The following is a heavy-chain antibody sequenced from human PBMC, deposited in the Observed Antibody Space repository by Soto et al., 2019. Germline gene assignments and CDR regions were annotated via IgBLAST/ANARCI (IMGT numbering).Heavy chain of an antibody. V-gene: IGHV4-59*08. Sequence: SETLSLTCTVSGGSISSYYWSWIRQPPGKGLEWIGNIYYSGSTNYNPSLKSRVTISVDTSKNQFSLKLSSVTAADTAVYYCASLRLDYYGMDVWGQGTTVTVSS. D-gene: IGHD3-16*01. CDR2: IYYSGST. CDR1: GGSISSYY. J-gene: IGHJ6*02. CDR3: ASLRLDYYGMDV.